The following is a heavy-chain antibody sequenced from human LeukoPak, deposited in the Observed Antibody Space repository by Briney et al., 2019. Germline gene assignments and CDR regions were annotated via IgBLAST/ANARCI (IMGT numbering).Heavy chain of an antibody. CDR3: ARTMVRGVIVGFDY. J-gene: IGHJ4*02. CDR2: TIPIFGTA. CDR1: GGTFSSYA. D-gene: IGHD3-10*01. Sequence: SVKVSCKASGGTFSSYAISWVRQAPGQGLEWMGGTIPIFGTANYTQKFQGRVTITTDESTSTAYMELSSLRSEDTAVYYCARTMVRGVIVGFDYWGQGTLVTASS. V-gene: IGHV1-69*05.